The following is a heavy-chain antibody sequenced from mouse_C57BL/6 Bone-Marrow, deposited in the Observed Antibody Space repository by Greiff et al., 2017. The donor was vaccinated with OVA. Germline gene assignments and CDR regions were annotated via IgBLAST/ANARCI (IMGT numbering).Heavy chain of an antibody. V-gene: IGHV1-55*01. CDR3: AIYYDYPAWFAY. Sequence: QVQLQQSGAELVKPGASVKMSCKASGYTFTSYWITWVKQRPGQGLEWIGDIYPGSGSTNYNEKFKSKATLTVDTSSSTAYMQLSSLTSEDSAVYYCAIYYDYPAWFAYWGQGTLVTVSA. D-gene: IGHD2-4*01. CDR2: IYPGSGST. J-gene: IGHJ3*01. CDR1: GYTFTSYW.